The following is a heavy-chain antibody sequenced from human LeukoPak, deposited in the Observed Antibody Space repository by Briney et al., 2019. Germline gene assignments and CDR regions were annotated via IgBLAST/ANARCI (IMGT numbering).Heavy chain of an antibody. V-gene: IGHV4-34*01. CDR2: INHSGST. CDR3: ARTYYCSSTSCKNWFDP. D-gene: IGHD2-2*01. CDR1: GGSFSGYY. Sequence: SETLSLTCAVYGGSFSGYYWSWIRQPPGKGLEWIGEINHSGSTNYNPSLKSRVTISVDTSKNQFSLKLSSVTAADTAVYYCARTYYCSSTSCKNWFDPWGQGTLVTVSS. J-gene: IGHJ5*02.